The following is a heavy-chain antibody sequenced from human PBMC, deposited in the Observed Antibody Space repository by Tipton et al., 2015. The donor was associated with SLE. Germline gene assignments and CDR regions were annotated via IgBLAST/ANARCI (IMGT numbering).Heavy chain of an antibody. CDR1: GITLSQFD. CDR3: ARTLCSGGGRWTDAMDI. J-gene: IGHJ3*02. CDR2: IRRGDDAA. D-gene: IGHD2-15*01. V-gene: IGHV3-48*03. Sequence: SLRLSCTTSGITLSQFDMNWVRQAPGKGLEWVSHIRRGDDAAYYADSVKGRFTISRDSAKNSLDLQMHSLRAEDTALYYCARTLCSGGGRWTDAMDIWCLGTMVTVSS.